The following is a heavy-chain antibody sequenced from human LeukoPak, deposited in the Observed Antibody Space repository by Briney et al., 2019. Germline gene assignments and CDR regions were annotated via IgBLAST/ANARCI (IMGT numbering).Heavy chain of an antibody. V-gene: IGHV3-30*18. Sequence: PGRPLRLSCAASGFTLSTYAMHWVRQAPGKGLEWVAVISYDGTNKYYADSVKGRFTISKDNSKNTLSLQMNSLRAEDTAVYFCAKFRGPTVTSWGDFDYWGQGTLVTVSS. CDR3: AKFRGPTVTSWGDFDY. CDR1: GFTLSTYA. D-gene: IGHD4-17*01. CDR2: ISYDGTNK. J-gene: IGHJ4*02.